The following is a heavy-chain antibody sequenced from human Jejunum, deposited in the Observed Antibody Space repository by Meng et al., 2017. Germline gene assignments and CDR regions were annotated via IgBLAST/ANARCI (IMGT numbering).Heavy chain of an antibody. J-gene: IGHJ3*01. V-gene: IGHV4-34*01. Sequence: GPVLSMPTVTPPPTLAVYAASFSGYYWTWIRQPPGKGLEWIGEISHSGSSQSNPSLKSRVTISLDTSKKQVSLRLSSVTAADTAMYYCGFVEAGTHQGDFDLWGQGTMVTVSS. CDR1: AASFSGYY. CDR3: GFVEAGTHQGDFDL. D-gene: IGHD1-7*01. CDR2: ISHSGSS.